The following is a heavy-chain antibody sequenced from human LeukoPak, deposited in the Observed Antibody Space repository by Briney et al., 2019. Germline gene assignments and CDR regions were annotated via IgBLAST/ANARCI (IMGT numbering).Heavy chain of an antibody. CDR1: GFTFSSYA. Sequence: GGSLRLSCAASGFTFSSYAMTWVRQVPGKGLEWVSTISGSGRSTYYADSVKGRFTISRDNSKNTLYLQMNSLRAEDTALYYCATNVDTSDDYWGQGTLVTVSS. CDR3: ATNVDTSDDY. CDR2: ISGSGRST. D-gene: IGHD5-18*01. V-gene: IGHV3-23*01. J-gene: IGHJ4*02.